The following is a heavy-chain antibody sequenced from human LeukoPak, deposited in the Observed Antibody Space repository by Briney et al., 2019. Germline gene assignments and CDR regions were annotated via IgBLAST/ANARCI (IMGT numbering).Heavy chain of an antibody. D-gene: IGHD3-3*01. Sequence: ASVKVSCKASGGTFRSYGISWVRQAPGQGLEWMGWISAYNGNTNYAQKLQGRVTMTTDTSTSTAYMELRSLRSDDTAVYYCARLSRWDFWSGYPDYWGQGTLVTVSS. V-gene: IGHV1-18*01. CDR1: GGTFRSYG. J-gene: IGHJ4*02. CDR2: ISAYNGNT. CDR3: ARLSRWDFWSGYPDY.